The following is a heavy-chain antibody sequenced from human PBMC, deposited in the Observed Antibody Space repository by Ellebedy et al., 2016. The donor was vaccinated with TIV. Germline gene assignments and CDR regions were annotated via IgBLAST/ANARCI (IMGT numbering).Heavy chain of an antibody. CDR1: GDIFRSYA. Sequence: SVKVSCKASGDIFRSYAINWMRQAPGQGLEWMGGIIAVFGTTNYAQKFQGRVTITADEPTSTVYMEVSSLRSEDTAVYYCARVSGYYHGYLQHWGQGTLVIVSS. CDR2: IIAVFGTT. D-gene: IGHD3-22*01. V-gene: IGHV1-69*13. CDR3: ARVSGYYHGYLQH. J-gene: IGHJ1*01.